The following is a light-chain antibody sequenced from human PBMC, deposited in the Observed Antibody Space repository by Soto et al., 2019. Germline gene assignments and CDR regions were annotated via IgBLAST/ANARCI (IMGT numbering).Light chain of an antibody. CDR1: QSISSN. Sequence: EIVMTQSPATLSVSPGERATLSCRASQSISSNLAWYLQKLGQAPRLLIYRASTRATGIPARFSGSGSGTEFTPTLSSLQSEDFALYYCHQYENWPQTFGQGTKVEI. CDR3: HQYENWPQT. V-gene: IGKV3-15*01. J-gene: IGKJ1*01. CDR2: RAS.